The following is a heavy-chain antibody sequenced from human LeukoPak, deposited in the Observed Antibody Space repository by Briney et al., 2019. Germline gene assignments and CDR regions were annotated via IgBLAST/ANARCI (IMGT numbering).Heavy chain of an antibody. Sequence: PSETLSLTCAVYGGSFSGYYWSWIRQPPGEGLEWIGEINHSGSTNYNPSLKSRVTISVDTSKNQFSLKLSSVTAADTAVYYCAMFFPWFGEPVLFDYWGQGTLVTVSS. J-gene: IGHJ4*02. D-gene: IGHD3-10*01. CDR3: AMFFPWFGEPVLFDY. CDR1: GGSFSGYY. CDR2: INHSGST. V-gene: IGHV4-34*01.